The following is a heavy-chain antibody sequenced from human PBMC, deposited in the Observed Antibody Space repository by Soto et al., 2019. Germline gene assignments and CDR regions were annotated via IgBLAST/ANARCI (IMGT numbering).Heavy chain of an antibody. V-gene: IGHV1-69*02. J-gene: IGHJ4*02. CDR3: AGRPDSSYAVYYCDK. CDR1: GGTSSSYT. CDR2: IIPMLGIA. Sequence: QVQLVQSGAEVKKPGSSVKVSCRASGGTSSSYTISWVRQVPGQGLEWMGRIIPMLGIANYAPQFQDRVNITADKSTSTAYLERSGLRSEDTAIYYCAGRPDSSYAVYYCDKWGQGTLVTVSS. D-gene: IGHD6-6*01.